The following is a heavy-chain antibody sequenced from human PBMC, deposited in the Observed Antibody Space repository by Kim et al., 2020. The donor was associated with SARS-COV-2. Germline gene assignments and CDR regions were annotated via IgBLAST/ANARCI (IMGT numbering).Heavy chain of an antibody. J-gene: IGHJ6*02. CDR1: GYTFTSYA. Sequence: ASVKVSCKASGYTFTSYAMHWVRQAPGQRLEWMGWINAGNGNTKYSQKFQGRVTITRDTSASTAYMELSSLRSEDTAVYYCARVEGYYGSGSSTYGMDVWGQGTTVTVSS. V-gene: IGHV1-3*01. CDR3: ARVEGYYGSGSSTYGMDV. CDR2: INAGNGNT. D-gene: IGHD3-10*01.